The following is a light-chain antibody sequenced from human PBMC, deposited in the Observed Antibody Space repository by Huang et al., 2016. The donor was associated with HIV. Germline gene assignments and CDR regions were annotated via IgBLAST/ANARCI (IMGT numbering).Light chain of an antibody. CDR3: QHLNDTFT. Sequence: IQLTQSPSSLSASIGDRGTITCRASQDISSNLAWYQRKPGKAPKLLIYTASTLQRGVPSRFSGNGSGTDFTLTISSLQPGDFATYYCQHLNDTFTFGPGTKVDIK. V-gene: IGKV1-9*01. CDR2: TAS. CDR1: QDISSN. J-gene: IGKJ3*01.